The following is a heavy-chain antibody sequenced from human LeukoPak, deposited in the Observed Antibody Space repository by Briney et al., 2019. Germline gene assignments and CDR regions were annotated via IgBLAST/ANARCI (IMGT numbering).Heavy chain of an antibody. Sequence: GRSLRLSCAASGFTFSSYGMHWVRQAPGKGLEWVAVIWYDGSNKYYADSVKGRFTISRDNSKNTLYLQMNSLRAEDTAVYYCARDLRYYYDSSGYAPFDYWGQGTLVTVSS. J-gene: IGHJ4*02. CDR2: IWYDGSNK. D-gene: IGHD3-22*01. CDR1: GFTFSSYG. V-gene: IGHV3-33*01. CDR3: ARDLRYYYDSSGYAPFDY.